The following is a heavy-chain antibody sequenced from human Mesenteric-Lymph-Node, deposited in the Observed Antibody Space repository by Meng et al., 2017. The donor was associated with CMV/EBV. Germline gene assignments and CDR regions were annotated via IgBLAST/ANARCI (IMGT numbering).Heavy chain of an antibody. D-gene: IGHD1-26*01. J-gene: IGHJ4*02. CDR1: GFTFGDYA. Sequence: GGSLRLSCVTSGFTFGDYALYWVRQPPGKGLEWVSTITWNSANIAYSNSVKGRFTTSRDNAKNSLYLQMKSPRPEDTAFYYCAKALVGATPFFDHWGQGTLVTVSS. V-gene: IGHV3-9*01. CDR2: ITWNSANI. CDR3: AKALVGATPFFDH.